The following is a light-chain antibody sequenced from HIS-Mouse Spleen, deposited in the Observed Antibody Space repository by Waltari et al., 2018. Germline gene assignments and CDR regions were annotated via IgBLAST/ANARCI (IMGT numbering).Light chain of an antibody. Sequence: SYVLTQPPSVSVAPGQTARITCGGNTIGSKSVPRYHRKAGQAPVLVVHDDSDRASGIPERFSGSKSGNTAILTISRVEAGDEADYYCQVWDSSSDHYVFGTGTKVTVL. J-gene: IGLJ1*01. CDR2: DDS. CDR3: QVWDSSSDHYV. CDR1: TIGSKS. V-gene: IGLV3-21*02.